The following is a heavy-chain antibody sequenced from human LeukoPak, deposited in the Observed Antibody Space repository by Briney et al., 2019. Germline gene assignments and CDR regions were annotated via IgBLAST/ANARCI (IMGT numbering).Heavy chain of an antibody. CDR2: ISHDGSST. V-gene: IGHV3-74*03. J-gene: IGHJ4*02. CDR1: GFTFSIYW. D-gene: IGHD1-26*01. CDR3: ARIAGGSYSV. Sequence: GGSLRLSCAASGFTFSIYWMNWVRQAPGKGLVWVSRISHDGSSTTYADSVKGRFTISRDNAKNTVYLQMNSLRAEDTAVYYCARIAGGSYSVWGQGTLVTVSS.